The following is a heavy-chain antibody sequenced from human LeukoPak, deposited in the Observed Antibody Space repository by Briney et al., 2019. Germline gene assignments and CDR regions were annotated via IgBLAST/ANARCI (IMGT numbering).Heavy chain of an antibody. CDR2: INPSGGST. D-gene: IGHD6-6*01. CDR1: GYTFTGYY. V-gene: IGHV1-46*03. Sequence: ASVKVSCKASGYTFTGYYMHWVRQAPGQGLEWMGIINPSGGSTSYAQKFQGRVTMTRDTSTSTVYMELSSLRSEDTAVYYCARDLSNSSSPFYYFDYWGQGTPVTVSS. J-gene: IGHJ4*02. CDR3: ARDLSNSSSPFYYFDY.